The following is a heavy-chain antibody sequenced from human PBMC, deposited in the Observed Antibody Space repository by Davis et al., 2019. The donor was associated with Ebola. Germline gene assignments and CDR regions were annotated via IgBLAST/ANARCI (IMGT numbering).Heavy chain of an antibody. Sequence: GGSLRLSCKGSGYSFTSYWIAWVRQMPGKGLAWMGITYPGDSDTRYSPSFRGQVTISADKSFSTAYLQWSGLKASDTAMYYCARMGKSYYDSLWDYWGEGNLVTGTS. CDR1: GYSFTSYW. CDR3: ARMGKSYYDSLWDY. CDR2: TYPGDSDT. V-gene: IGHV5-51*01. J-gene: IGHJ4*02. D-gene: IGHD3-10*01.